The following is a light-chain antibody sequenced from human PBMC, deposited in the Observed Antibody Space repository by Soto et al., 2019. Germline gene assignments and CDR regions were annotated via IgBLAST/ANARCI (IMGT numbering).Light chain of an antibody. CDR3: QHSYGTPRT. J-gene: IGKJ1*01. Sequence: DIQMTQSPSSLSASVGDRVTITCRASQSISTYLNWYQHKPGKAPKVLIYAVSSLQSGVPSRFSGSGSWTDFTLTITSLQPEDSATYYCQHSYGTPRTFGQGTKVEI. CDR2: AVS. CDR1: QSISTY. V-gene: IGKV1-39*01.